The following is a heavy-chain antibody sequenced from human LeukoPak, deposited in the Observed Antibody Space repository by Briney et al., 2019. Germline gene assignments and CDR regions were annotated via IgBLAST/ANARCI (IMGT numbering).Heavy chain of an antibody. D-gene: IGHD5-18*01. Sequence: GGSLRLSCAASGFTFSSYIMNWVRQAPGKGLEWVSSISGSNNYIYYADSVKGRFTIPRDNAKNSLYLQMNSLRADDTAVYYCARGYTHGLDVWGQGTTVTVSS. CDR2: ISGSNNYI. CDR3: ARGYTHGLDV. V-gene: IGHV3-21*01. CDR1: GFTFSSYI. J-gene: IGHJ6*02.